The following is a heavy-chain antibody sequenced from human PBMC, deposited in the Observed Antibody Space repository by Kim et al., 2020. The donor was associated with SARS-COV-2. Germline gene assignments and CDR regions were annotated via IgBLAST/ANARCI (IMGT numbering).Heavy chain of an antibody. D-gene: IGHD5-12*01. J-gene: IGHJ4*02. CDR3: AKDTTGGYEPVFDY. Sequence: AASVKGRFTISRDNAKNSLYLQMNSLRAEDTALYYCAKDTTGGYEPVFDYWGQGTLVTVSS. V-gene: IGHV3-9*01.